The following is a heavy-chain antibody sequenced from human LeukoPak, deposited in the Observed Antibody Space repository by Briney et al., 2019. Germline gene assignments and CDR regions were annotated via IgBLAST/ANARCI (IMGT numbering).Heavy chain of an antibody. CDR3: ASSYCSSTSCSLRY. CDR2: IYYSGST. J-gene: IGHJ4*02. CDR1: GGSISSGGYY. Sequence: SETLSLTCTVSGGSISSGGYYWSWIRQPPGKGLEWIGYIYYSGSTYYNPSLKSRVTISVDTSKNQFSLKLSSVTAADTAVYYCASSYCSSTSCSLRYWGQGTLVTVSS. D-gene: IGHD2-2*01. V-gene: IGHV4-30-4*08.